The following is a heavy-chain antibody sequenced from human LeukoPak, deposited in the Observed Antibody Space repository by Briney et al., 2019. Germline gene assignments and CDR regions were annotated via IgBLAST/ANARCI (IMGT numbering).Heavy chain of an antibody. D-gene: IGHD2-2*01. CDR2: IRGDGRAT. V-gene: IGHV3-74*01. Sequence: PGGSMRLSCAASGFIFTDYWMHWVRQAPGKELVWVARIRGDGRATTYADSVKGRFTISRDNSKNTLYLQMNSLRAEDTAVYYCARDGGGLVVPVFVYFDYWAQGTLVTVPS. CDR1: GFIFTDYW. CDR3: ARDGGGLVVPVFVYFDY. J-gene: IGHJ4*02.